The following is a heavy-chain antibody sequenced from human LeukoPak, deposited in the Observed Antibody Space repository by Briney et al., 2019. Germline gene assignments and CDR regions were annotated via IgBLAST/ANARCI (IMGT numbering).Heavy chain of an antibody. CDR3: ARCKDDSSGSSDEAFDI. CDR2: INHSGST. D-gene: IGHD3-22*01. J-gene: IGHJ3*02. Sequence: SETLSLTCAVYGGSFSGYYWSWIHQPPGKGLEWIGEINHSGSTNYNPSLKSRVTISVDTSKNQFSLKLSSVTAADAAVYYCARCKDDSSGSSDEAFDIWGQGTMVTVCS. CDR1: GGSFSGYY. V-gene: IGHV4-34*01.